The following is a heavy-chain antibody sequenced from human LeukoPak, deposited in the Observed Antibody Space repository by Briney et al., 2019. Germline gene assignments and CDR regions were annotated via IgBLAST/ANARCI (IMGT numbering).Heavy chain of an antibody. V-gene: IGHV4-4*09. Sequence: SETLSLTCTVSGGSISSYYWSWIRQPPGKGLEWIGYIYTSGSTNYNPSLKSRVTISVDTSKNQFSLKLTSVTAADTAVYYCAGGPAVTTNDYWGQGTLVTVFS. CDR2: IYTSGST. CDR3: AGGPAVTTNDY. CDR1: GGSISSYY. D-gene: IGHD4-17*01. J-gene: IGHJ4*02.